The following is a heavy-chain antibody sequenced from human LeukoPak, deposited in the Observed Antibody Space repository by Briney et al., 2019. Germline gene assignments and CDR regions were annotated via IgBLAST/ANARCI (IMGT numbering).Heavy chain of an antibody. CDR3: VRGYSYGFYFDY. J-gene: IGHJ4*02. CDR2: INHNSGGP. CDR1: GYCFTGYF. Sequence: ASVNVSCKPSGYCFTGYFIHWVRQAAGQGLEWMGRINHNSGGPNYGQKFQGTVTITRDTSISTAYLELSNLRSDDTAAYYCVRGYSYGFYFDYWGQGSLVTVSS. V-gene: IGHV1-2*06. D-gene: IGHD5-18*01.